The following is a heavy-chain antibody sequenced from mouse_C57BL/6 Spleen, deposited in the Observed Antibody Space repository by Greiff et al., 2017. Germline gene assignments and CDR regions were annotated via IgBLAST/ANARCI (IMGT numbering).Heavy chain of an antibody. CDR1: GYTFTSYW. CDR2: IDPNSGGT. V-gene: IGHV1-72*01. J-gene: IGHJ3*01. CDR3: AREGDGSGFAY. D-gene: IGHD1-1*01. Sequence: QVQLQQPGAELVKPGASVKLSCKASGYTFTSYWMHWVKQRPGRGLEGIGRIDPNSGGTKYNEKFKSKATLTVDKPSSTAYMQLSSLTSEDSAVYYCAREGDGSGFAYWGQGTLVTVSA.